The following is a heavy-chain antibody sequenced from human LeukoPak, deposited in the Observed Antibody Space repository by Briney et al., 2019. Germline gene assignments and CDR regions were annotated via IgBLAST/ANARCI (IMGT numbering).Heavy chain of an antibody. CDR3: ARLSYYGDYGPIDY. CDR2: IYTSGST. Sequence: SQTLSLTCTVSGGSISSGSYYWSWIRQPAGKGLEWIGRIYTSGSTNYNPSLKSRVTISVDTSKNRFSLKLTSLTAADTAVYYCARLSYYGDYGPIDYWGQGTLVTVSS. D-gene: IGHD4-17*01. CDR1: GGSISSGSYY. J-gene: IGHJ4*02. V-gene: IGHV4-61*02.